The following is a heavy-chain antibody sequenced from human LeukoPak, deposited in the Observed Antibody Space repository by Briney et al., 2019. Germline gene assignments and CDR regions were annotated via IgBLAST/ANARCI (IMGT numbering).Heavy chain of an antibody. CDR1: GFTFSSYW. V-gene: IGHV3-7*01. D-gene: IGHD1/OR15-1a*01. Sequence: GSLRLSCAASGFTFSSYWMSWVRQAPGKGLEWVANIKQDGSEKYYVDSVKGRFTISRDNVKNTLFLQMNSLGAEDTALYYCARGWNTTPRSGFDIWGLGTMVTVSS. J-gene: IGHJ3*02. CDR3: ARGWNTTPRSGFDI. CDR2: IKQDGSEK.